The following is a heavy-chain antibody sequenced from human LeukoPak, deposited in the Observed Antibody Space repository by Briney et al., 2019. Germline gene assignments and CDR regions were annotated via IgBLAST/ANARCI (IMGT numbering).Heavy chain of an antibody. Sequence: SETLSLTWTVSGGSISSYYWSWIRQPPAKGLEWIGYIYYSGSTNYNPSLKSRVTISVDTSKNQFSLKLSSVTAADTAVYYCARVTSGPLYYYYYGMDVWGQGTTVTVSS. D-gene: IGHD2-15*01. CDR2: IYYSGST. J-gene: IGHJ6*02. V-gene: IGHV4-59*01. CDR3: ARVTSGPLYYYYYGMDV. CDR1: GGSISSYY.